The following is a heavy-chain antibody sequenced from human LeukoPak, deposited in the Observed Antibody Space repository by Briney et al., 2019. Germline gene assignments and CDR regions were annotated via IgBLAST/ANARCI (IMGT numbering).Heavy chain of an antibody. J-gene: IGHJ4*02. Sequence: SETLSLTCTVSGGSISSHYWSWIQQPPGKGLEWIGYIYYSGSTNYNPSLKSRVTISVDTSKNQFSLKLSSVTAADTAVYYCARVSFDSSGENYFDYWGQGTLVTVSS. D-gene: IGHD3-22*01. CDR3: ARVSFDSSGENYFDY. CDR2: IYYSGST. CDR1: GGSISSHY. V-gene: IGHV4-59*11.